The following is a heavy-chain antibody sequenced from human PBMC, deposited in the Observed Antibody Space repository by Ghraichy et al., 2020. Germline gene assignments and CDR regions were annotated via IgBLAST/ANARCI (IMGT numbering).Heavy chain of an antibody. D-gene: IGHD6-19*01. CDR3: ANSIAVGGSVGYYYYGMDV. CDR2: INPNSGGT. J-gene: IGHJ6*02. Sequence: ASVKVSCKASGYTFTGYYMHWVRQAPGQGLEWMGWINPNSGGTNYAQKFQGRVTMTRDTSISTAYMELSRLRSDDTAVYYCANSIAVGGSVGYYYYGMDVWDQGTTVTVSS. CDR1: GYTFTGYY. V-gene: IGHV1-2*02.